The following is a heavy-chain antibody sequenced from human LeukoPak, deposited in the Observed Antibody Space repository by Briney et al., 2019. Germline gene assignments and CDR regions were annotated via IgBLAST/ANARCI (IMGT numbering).Heavy chain of an antibody. D-gene: IGHD6-19*01. CDR3: ASGKYSSVDY. V-gene: IGHV4-38-2*02. J-gene: IGHJ4*02. CDR2: IYTSGST. CDR1: GYSISSGYY. Sequence: SETLSLTCTVSGYSISSGYYWGWIRQPPGKGLEWIGRIYTSGSTNYNPSLKSRVTMSVDTSKNQFSLKLSSVTAADTAVYYCASGKYSSVDYWGQGTLVTVSS.